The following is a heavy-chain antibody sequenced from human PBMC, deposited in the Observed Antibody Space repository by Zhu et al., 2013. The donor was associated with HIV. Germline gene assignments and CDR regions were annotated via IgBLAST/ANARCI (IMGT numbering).Heavy chain of an antibody. V-gene: IGHV1-8*02. CDR2: MNPNSGNT. J-gene: IGHJ4*02. Sequence: QVQLVQSGTVVRKPGSSVNISCKASGGPLSSYGVSWVRQAPGQGLEWMGWMNPNSGNTGYAQKFQGRVTMTRNTSISTAYMELSSLRSEDTAVYYCARADLTSGGSCYPYWGQGTLVTVSS. CDR1: GGPLSSYG. CDR3: ARADLTSGGSCYPY. D-gene: IGHD2-15*01.